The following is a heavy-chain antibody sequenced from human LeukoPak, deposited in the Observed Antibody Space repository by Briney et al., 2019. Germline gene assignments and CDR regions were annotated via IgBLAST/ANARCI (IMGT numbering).Heavy chain of an antibody. D-gene: IGHD3-16*01. V-gene: IGHV3-53*01. Sequence: GGSLRLSWAASGLTVSSNYMSWVRQAPGKGLEWVSVIYSGGSTYYADSVKGRFTISRDNSKNTLYLQMNSLRAEDTAVYYCARDLGGDAFGIWGQGTMVTVSS. CDR3: ARDLGGDAFGI. J-gene: IGHJ3*02. CDR2: IYSGGST. CDR1: GLTVSSNY.